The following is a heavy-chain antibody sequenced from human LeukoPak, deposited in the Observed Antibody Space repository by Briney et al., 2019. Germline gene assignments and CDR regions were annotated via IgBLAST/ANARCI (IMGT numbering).Heavy chain of an antibody. CDR3: ARSRYSSSYWDYYYYYYMDV. J-gene: IGHJ6*03. CDR2: INPSGGST. V-gene: IGHV1-46*01. CDR1: GGTFSSYA. Sequence: ASVKVSCKASGGTFSSYAVSWVRQAPGQGLEWMGIINPSGGSTSYAQKFQGRVTMTRDMSTSTVYMELSSLRSEDTAVYYCARSRYSSSYWDYYYYYYMDVWGKGTTVTVSS. D-gene: IGHD6-6*01.